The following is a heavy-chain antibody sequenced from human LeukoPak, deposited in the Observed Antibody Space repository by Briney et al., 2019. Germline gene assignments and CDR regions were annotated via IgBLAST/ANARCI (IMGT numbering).Heavy chain of an antibody. V-gene: IGHV4-34*01. CDR3: ARNAGTTNPYFDY. CDR2: INHSGST. CDR1: GGSFSGYH. D-gene: IGHD1-7*01. Sequence: SETLSLTCAVYGGSFSGYHWSWIRQPPGKGLEWIGEINHSGSTNYNPSLKSRVTISVDTSKNQFSLKLSSVTAADTAVYYCARNAGTTNPYFDYWGQGTLVTVSS. J-gene: IGHJ4*02.